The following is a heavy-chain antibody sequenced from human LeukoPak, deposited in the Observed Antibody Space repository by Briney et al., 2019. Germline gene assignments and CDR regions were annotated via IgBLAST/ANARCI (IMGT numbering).Heavy chain of an antibody. CDR1: GGSISSYY. J-gene: IGHJ4*02. D-gene: IGHD3-10*01. CDR2: IYYSGST. Sequence: PSETLSLTCTVSGGSISSYYWSWIRQPPGKGLEWIGYIYYSGSTNYNPSLKSRVTISVDTSKNQFSLKLSSVTAADTALYYCATERAGSGSPNFYYFDYWGQGILVTVSS. CDR3: ATERAGSGSPNFYYFDY. V-gene: IGHV4-59*12.